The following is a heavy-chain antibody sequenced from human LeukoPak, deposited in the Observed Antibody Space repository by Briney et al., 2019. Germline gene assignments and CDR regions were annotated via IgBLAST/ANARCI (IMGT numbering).Heavy chain of an antibody. Sequence: SETLSLTCTVSGGSISSYYWSWVRQPAGKGLEWIGRIYTSGSTNYNPSLKSRVTMSVDTSKNQFSLKLSSATAADTAVYYCARVGWEIHFDYWGQGTLVTVSS. V-gene: IGHV4-4*07. D-gene: IGHD1-26*01. J-gene: IGHJ4*02. CDR1: GGSISSYY. CDR2: IYTSGST. CDR3: ARVGWEIHFDY.